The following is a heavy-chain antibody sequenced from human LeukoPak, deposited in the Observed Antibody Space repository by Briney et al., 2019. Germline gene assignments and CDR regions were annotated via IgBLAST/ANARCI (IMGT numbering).Heavy chain of an antibody. Sequence: GGSLRLSCAASGFTFSSYSMNWVRQAPGKGLEWVSSISSSSSYIYYADSVKGRFTISRDNAKNSLYLQMNSLRAEDTAVYYCARDAPEGEWEPLYYYYYGMDVWGQGTTVTVSS. J-gene: IGHJ6*02. CDR2: ISSSSSYI. V-gene: IGHV3-21*01. D-gene: IGHD1-26*01. CDR3: ARDAPEGEWEPLYYYYYGMDV. CDR1: GFTFSSYS.